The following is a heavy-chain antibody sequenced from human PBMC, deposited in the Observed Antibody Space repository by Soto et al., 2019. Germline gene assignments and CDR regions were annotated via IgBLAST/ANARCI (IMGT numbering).Heavy chain of an antibody. CDR3: ARRYGDSFDF. Sequence: QVQLQESGPGLVKPSETLSLTCTVSGGSISSYYWSWIRQPPGKGLEWIGYIYYSGSTNYNPSLKXRVTISVDSSKNQFSLKLRSVTAADTAVYYCARRYGDSFDFWGQGTLVTVSS. V-gene: IGHV4-59*08. CDR2: IYYSGST. J-gene: IGHJ4*02. D-gene: IGHD4-17*01. CDR1: GGSISSYY.